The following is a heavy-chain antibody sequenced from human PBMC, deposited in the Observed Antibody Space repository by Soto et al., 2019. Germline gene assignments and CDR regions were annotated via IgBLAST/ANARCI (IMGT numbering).Heavy chain of an antibody. CDR1: GYTFPSYG. D-gene: IGHD4-17*01. CDR2: VCAYNGNT. J-gene: IGHJ3*02. Sequence: VKVSCMASGYTFPSYGISWVRQAPGKELEWMGWVCAYNGNTNCAQKLQGRVTMTTDTSASTAYMELRRLRSDATAAYYCAREGADGDSGYDAFGIWGQGTMVTVSS. CDR3: AREGADGDSGYDAFGI. V-gene: IGHV1-18*01.